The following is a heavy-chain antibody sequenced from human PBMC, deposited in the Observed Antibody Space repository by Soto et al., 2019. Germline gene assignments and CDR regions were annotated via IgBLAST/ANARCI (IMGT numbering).Heavy chain of an antibody. CDR1: GYTFTDYY. J-gene: IGHJ6*02. V-gene: IGHV1-69-2*01. CDR2: VDPEDGET. Sequence: GASVKVSCKVSGYTFTDYYMHWVQQAPGKGLEWMGLVDPEDGETIYAEKFQGRVTITADTSTDTAYMELSSLRSEDTAVYYCATAAIYSSGWYGRGFGVDVWGQGTTVTVSS. D-gene: IGHD6-19*01. CDR3: ATAAIYSSGWYGRGFGVDV.